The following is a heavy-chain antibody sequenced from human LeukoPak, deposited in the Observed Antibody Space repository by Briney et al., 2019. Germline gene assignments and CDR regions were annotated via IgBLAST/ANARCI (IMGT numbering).Heavy chain of an antibody. Sequence: SETLSLTCTVSGDSISSYYWSWIRQPPGKGLEWVGYIYYSGSTNYNPSLKSRVTISVDTSKNKYSLKLRSVTAADTDVYYCARENQRWLQSDAFDIWGQGTMVTVSS. D-gene: IGHD5-24*01. J-gene: IGHJ3*02. CDR1: GDSISSYY. CDR2: IYYSGST. V-gene: IGHV4-59*01. CDR3: ARENQRWLQSDAFDI.